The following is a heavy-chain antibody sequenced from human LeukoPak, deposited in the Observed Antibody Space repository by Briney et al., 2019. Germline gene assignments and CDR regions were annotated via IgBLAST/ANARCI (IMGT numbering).Heavy chain of an antibody. CDR3: ARPQKYTSGWYYDY. Sequence: GESLKISCKVSGYSFTNNWIGWVRQMPGNGLEWMGIIYPGDSDVRYSPSFQGQVTISADKSISTAYLQWSSLKASDTAMYYCARPQKYTSGWYYDYWGQGTVVTVSS. CDR1: GYSFTNNW. CDR2: IYPGDSDV. J-gene: IGHJ4*02. V-gene: IGHV5-51*01. D-gene: IGHD6-19*01.